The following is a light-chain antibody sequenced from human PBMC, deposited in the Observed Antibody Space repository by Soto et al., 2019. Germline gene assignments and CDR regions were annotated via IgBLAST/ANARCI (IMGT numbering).Light chain of an antibody. J-gene: IGKJ1*01. V-gene: IGKV4-1*01. CDR2: CAS. Sequence: DIVMTQSPDSLAVSLGERATINCRSSQSVLYSSNNKNYLAWYQQKPGQPPKLLIYCASTRESGVPERFSGSGSVTDFTLTISSLQAEDVAVYYCQQYFSTPRTFGQGTKVEIK. CDR1: QSVLYSSNNKNY. CDR3: QQYFSTPRT.